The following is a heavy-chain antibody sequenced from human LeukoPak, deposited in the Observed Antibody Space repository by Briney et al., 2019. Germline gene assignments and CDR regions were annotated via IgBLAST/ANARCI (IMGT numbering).Heavy chain of an antibody. Sequence: SETLSLTCAVYGGSFSGYYWSWIRQPPGKGLEWIGEINHSGSTNYDPSLKSRVTISVDTSKNQFSLKLSSVTAADTAVYYCARVGITMVRGVIINYYYYGMDVWSQGTTVTVSS. CDR1: GGSFSGYY. CDR3: ARVGITMVRGVIINYYYYGMDV. D-gene: IGHD3-10*01. CDR2: INHSGST. V-gene: IGHV4-34*01. J-gene: IGHJ6*02.